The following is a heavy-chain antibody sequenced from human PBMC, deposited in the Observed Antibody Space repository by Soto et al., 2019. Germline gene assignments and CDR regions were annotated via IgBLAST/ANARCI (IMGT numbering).Heavy chain of an antibody. Sequence: AAVKVSCKASGYTFTDYYVHWVRQAPGQGLEWMGWINPNSGGTKSAQKFQGRVTMTRDTSISTAYMELSRLRSDDTAVYYCARRKGVYYDSSGYHYYFDYWGQGTLVTVSS. D-gene: IGHD3-22*01. CDR2: INPNSGGT. CDR3: ARRKGVYYDSSGYHYYFDY. V-gene: IGHV1-2*02. CDR1: GYTFTDYY. J-gene: IGHJ4*02.